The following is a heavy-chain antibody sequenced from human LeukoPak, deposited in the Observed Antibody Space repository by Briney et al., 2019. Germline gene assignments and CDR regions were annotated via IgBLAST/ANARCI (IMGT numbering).Heavy chain of an antibody. J-gene: IGHJ2*01. CDR2: IYHSGST. Sequence: PSETLSLTCAVSGDSISGGGSSWNWIRQPPGKGLEWIGYIYHSGSTYYNPSLKSRVTISIDTSKNQFSLKLSSVTAADTSIYYCARHRRTYSWYFDLWGRGTLVTVSS. CDR3: ARHRRTYSWYFDL. D-gene: IGHD2-21*01. CDR1: GDSISGGGSS. V-gene: IGHV4-30-2*03.